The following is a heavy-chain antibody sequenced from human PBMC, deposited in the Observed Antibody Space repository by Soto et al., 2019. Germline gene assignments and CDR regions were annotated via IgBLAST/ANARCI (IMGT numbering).Heavy chain of an antibody. Sequence: ASVKVSCKASGYTFTSYAMHWVRQAPGQRLEWMGWINAGNGNTKYSQKFQGRVTITRDTSASTAYLQWSSLKASDTAMYYSARLTQGYMDVWGKGTTVTVSS. CDR3: ARLTQGYMDV. CDR2: INAGNGNT. V-gene: IGHV1-3*01. J-gene: IGHJ6*03. CDR1: GYTFTSYA.